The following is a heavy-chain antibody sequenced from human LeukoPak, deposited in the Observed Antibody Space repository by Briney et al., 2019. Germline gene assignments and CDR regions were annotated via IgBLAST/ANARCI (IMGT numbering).Heavy chain of an antibody. Sequence: GGSLRLSCAASGFTFSNYAMSWVRQAPGKGLEWVSRINSDGSSTSYADSVKGRFTISRDNAKNTLYLQMNSLRAEDTAVYYCALTAGTVQDLGYWGQGTLVTVSS. CDR3: ALTAGTVQDLGY. J-gene: IGHJ4*02. CDR2: INSDGSST. D-gene: IGHD6-13*01. CDR1: GFTFSNYA. V-gene: IGHV3-74*01.